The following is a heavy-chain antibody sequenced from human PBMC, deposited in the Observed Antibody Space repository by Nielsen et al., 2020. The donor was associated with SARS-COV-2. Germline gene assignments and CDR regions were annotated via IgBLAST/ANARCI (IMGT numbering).Heavy chain of an antibody. V-gene: IGHV3-20*04. Sequence: GGSLRLSCAASGFTFDDYGMSWVRQAPGKGLEWVSGINWNGGSTGYADSVKGRFTISRDNAKNSLYLQMNSLRAEDTAVYYCARDSYDFWSGYSLRFDYYYGMNVWGQGTTVTVSS. D-gene: IGHD3-3*01. CDR1: GFTFDDYG. CDR3: ARDSYDFWSGYSLRFDYYYGMNV. CDR2: INWNGGST. J-gene: IGHJ6*02.